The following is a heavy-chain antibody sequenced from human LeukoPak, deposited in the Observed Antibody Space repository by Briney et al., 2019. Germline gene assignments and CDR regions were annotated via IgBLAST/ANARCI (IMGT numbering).Heavy chain of an antibody. V-gene: IGHV4-39*07. D-gene: IGHD4-17*01. CDR2: IYYSGST. Sequence: SETLSLTCTVSGGSISSNSYYWGWVRQPLGEELEWIGSIYYSGSTYYNPSLKSRVTISVDTSKNQFSLKLSSVTAADTAVYYCARVARLYGDPSYFDYWGQGTLVTVSS. CDR3: ARVARLYGDPSYFDY. CDR1: GGSISSNSYY. J-gene: IGHJ4*02.